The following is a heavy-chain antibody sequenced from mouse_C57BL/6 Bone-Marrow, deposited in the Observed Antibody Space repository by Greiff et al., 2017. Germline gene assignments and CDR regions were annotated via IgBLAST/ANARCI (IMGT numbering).Heavy chain of an antibody. V-gene: IGHV1-54*01. Sequence: QVQLQQSGAELVRPGTSVKVSCKASGYAFTNYLIEWVKQRPGQGLEWIGVINPGSGGTNYNEKFKGKATLTADKSSSTAYMQLSSLTSEDSAVYFCARSFITTGRYYFDDWGQGTTLTVSS. CDR2: INPGSGGT. J-gene: IGHJ2*01. D-gene: IGHD1-1*01. CDR3: ARSFITTGRYYFDD. CDR1: GYAFTNYL.